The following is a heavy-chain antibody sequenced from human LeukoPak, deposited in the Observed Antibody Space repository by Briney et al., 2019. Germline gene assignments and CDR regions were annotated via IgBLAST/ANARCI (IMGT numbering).Heavy chain of an antibody. CDR1: GASISNYQ. J-gene: IGHJ4*02. CDR2: IYSSGGT. Sequence: SETLSLTCTVSGASISNYQWSWIRQTPGKRLEGIGHIYSSGGTYYPPSLQSGVTMSVDTSKNQVFVKLTSVTAADTAVYYCVRDGYSTAWGYYSDSWGQGILVTVSS. V-gene: IGHV4-4*07. CDR3: VRDGYSTAWGYYSDS. D-gene: IGHD4-11*01.